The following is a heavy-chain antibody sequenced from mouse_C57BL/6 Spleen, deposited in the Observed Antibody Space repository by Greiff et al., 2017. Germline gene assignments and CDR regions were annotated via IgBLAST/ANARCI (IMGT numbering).Heavy chain of an antibody. D-gene: IGHD1-1*01. Sequence: VQLQQSGPELVKPGASVKISCKASGYAFSSSWMNWVKQRPGKGLEWIGRIYPGDGDTNYNGKFKGKATLTADKSSSTAYMQLSSLTSEDSTVYFCARGSYYGSSPYYAMDYWGQGTSVTVSS. CDR2: IYPGDGDT. J-gene: IGHJ4*01. CDR1: GYAFSSSW. CDR3: ARGSYYGSSPYYAMDY. V-gene: IGHV1-82*01.